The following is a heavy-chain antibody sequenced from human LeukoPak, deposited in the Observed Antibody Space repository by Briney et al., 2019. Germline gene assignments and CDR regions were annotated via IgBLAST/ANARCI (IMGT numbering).Heavy chain of an antibody. V-gene: IGHV1-8*03. CDR3: ARLSGYDDALDI. J-gene: IGHJ3*02. CDR1: GYTFTSYD. D-gene: IGHD3-22*01. Sequence: ASVKVSCKASGYTFTSYDINWVRQATGQGLEWMGWMNPNSDNTGYAQKFQGRVTITRNTSISTAYMELSSLRFEDTAVYYCARLSGYDDALDIWGQGTMVTVSS. CDR2: MNPNSDNT.